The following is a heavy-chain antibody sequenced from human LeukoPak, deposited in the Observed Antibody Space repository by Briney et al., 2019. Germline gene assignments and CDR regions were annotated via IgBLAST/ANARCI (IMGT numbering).Heavy chain of an antibody. Sequence: SVKVSCKASGGTFSSYTISWVRQAPGQGLEWMGRIIPILGIANYAQKFQGRVTITADKSTSTAYMELSSLRSEDTAVYYCAKTGTARGPPFDYWAQETLVTVSS. J-gene: IGHJ4*02. V-gene: IGHV1-69*02. D-gene: IGHD5-18*01. CDR2: IIPILGIA. CDR3: AKTGTARGPPFDY. CDR1: GGTFSSYT.